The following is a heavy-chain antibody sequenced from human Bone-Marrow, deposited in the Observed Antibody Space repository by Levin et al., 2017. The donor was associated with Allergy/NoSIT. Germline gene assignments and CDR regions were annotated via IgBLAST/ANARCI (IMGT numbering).Heavy chain of an antibody. D-gene: IGHD3-22*01. V-gene: IGHV3-15*01. J-gene: IGHJ6*02. CDR2: IKSKTDGGTT. CDR3: TTEPEGAYDSSGYYYYYYYYGMDV. Sequence: GGSLRLSCAASGFTFSNAWMSWVRQAPGKGLEWVGRIKSKTDGGTTDYAAPVKGRFTISRDDSKNTLYLQMNSLKTEDTAVYYCTTEPEGAYDSSGYYYYYYYYGMDVWGQGTTVTVSS. CDR1: GFTFSNAW.